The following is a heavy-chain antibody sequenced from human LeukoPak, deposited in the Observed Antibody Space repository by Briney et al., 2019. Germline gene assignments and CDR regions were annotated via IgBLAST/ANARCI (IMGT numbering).Heavy chain of an antibody. CDR1: GGSISSTIYY. J-gene: IGHJ4*02. V-gene: IGHV4-39*01. D-gene: IGHD6-19*01. Sequence: SETLSLSCTVSGGSISSTIYYWARLRQPPGKGLEWIGSIYYSGNTYYNPSLQSRATMSVDTSKNQFSLRLTSVTAADTTVYYCARQRSGWVFENWGQGTLVTVSS. CDR3: ARQRSGWVFEN. CDR2: IYYSGNT.